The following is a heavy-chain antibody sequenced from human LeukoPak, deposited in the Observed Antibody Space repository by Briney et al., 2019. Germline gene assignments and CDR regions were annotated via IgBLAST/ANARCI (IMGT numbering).Heavy chain of an antibody. D-gene: IGHD3-16*02. CDR1: GFTFSSYA. CDR2: ISGSGGST. Sequence: GGSLRLSCAASGFTFSSYAMSWVRQAPGKGLEWVSAISGSGGSTYYADSVKRRFTISRDNSKNTLYLQMNSLTAEDTAVYYCAKVPPTYDYVWGSYRLRGNSLDYWGQGTLVTVSS. CDR3: AKVPPTYDYVWGSYRLRGNSLDY. V-gene: IGHV3-23*01. J-gene: IGHJ4*02.